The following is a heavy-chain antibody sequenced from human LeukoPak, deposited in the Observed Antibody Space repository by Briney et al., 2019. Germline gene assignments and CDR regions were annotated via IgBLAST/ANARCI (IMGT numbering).Heavy chain of an antibody. D-gene: IGHD3-10*01. CDR3: ARDKSGSYYNPVDSFGY. Sequence: ASVKVSCKASGYTFTSYGISWVRQAPGQGLEWMGWISAYNGNTNYAQKLQGRVTMTTDKSTSTAYMDLRSLRSDDTAVYYCARDKSGSYYNPVDSFGYWGQGTLVTVSS. CDR1: GYTFTSYG. CDR2: ISAYNGNT. J-gene: IGHJ4*02. V-gene: IGHV1-18*04.